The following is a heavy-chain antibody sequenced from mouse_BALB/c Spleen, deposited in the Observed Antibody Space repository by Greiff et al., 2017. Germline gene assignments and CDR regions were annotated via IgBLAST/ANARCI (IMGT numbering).Heavy chain of an antibody. D-gene: IGHD1-1*01. V-gene: IGHV1-9*01. J-gene: IGHJ4*01. CDR2: ILPGSGST. CDR3: ARGGLLPFMDY. Sequence: VQLQQSGAELMKPGASVKISCKATGYTFSSYWIEWVKQRPGHGLEWIGEILPGSGSTNYNEKFKGKATFTADTSSNTAYMQLSSLTSEDSAVYYCARGGLLPFMDYWGQGTSVTVSS. CDR1: GYTFSSYW.